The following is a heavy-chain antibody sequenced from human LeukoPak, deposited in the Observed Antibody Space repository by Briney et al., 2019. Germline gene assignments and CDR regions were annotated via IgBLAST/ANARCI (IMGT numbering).Heavy chain of an antibody. V-gene: IGHV4-30-4*01. Sequence: SETLSLTCTVSGGSISSGDYYWSWIRQPPGKGLEWIGYIYYSGSTYHNPSLKSRVTISVDTSKNQFSLKLSSVTAADTAVYYCARGNCTNGVCYTGSSWFDPWGQGTLVTVSS. CDR1: GGSISSGDYY. CDR3: ARGNCTNGVCYTGSSWFDP. D-gene: IGHD2-8*01. J-gene: IGHJ5*02. CDR2: IYYSGST.